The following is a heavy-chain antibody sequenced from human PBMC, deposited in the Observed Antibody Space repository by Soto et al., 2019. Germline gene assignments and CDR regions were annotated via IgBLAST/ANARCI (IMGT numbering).Heavy chain of an antibody. D-gene: IGHD1-26*01. CDR1: GGTFSNLG. J-gene: IGHJ4*02. Sequence: QAQLVQSGAEVKRPGSSVKVSCKASGGTFSNLGINWLRQAPGQRLQWMGGIIPIFGTAKYSQVFQARVTISADESTKTVYMEMSGLGSEDTAVYYGARGWDQVVEVLPGTWAKLDYWGQGTRVTVSS. CDR3: ARGWDQVVEVLPGTWAKLDY. CDR2: IIPIFGTA. V-gene: IGHV1-69*01.